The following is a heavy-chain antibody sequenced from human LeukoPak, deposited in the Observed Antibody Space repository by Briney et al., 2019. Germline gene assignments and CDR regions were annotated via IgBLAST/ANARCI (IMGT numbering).Heavy chain of an antibody. V-gene: IGHV1-2*02. CDR1: GHTFIDYY. Sequence: ASVKVSCKASGHTFIDYYIHWVRQAPGQGLEFLGWISPDSGGTNYPQKFQGRVTLTRDTSISTAYMELSRLRSDDTAVYYCVTLGATNFDYWGRGTLVTVSS. CDR3: VTLGATNFDY. D-gene: IGHD1-26*01. CDR2: ISPDSGGT. J-gene: IGHJ4*02.